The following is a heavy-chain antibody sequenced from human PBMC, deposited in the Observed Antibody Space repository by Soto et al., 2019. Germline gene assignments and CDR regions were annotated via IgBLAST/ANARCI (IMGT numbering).Heavy chain of an antibody. D-gene: IGHD1-1*01. CDR3: ARAVFLELERLPNWFDP. CDR2: IYYSGST. CDR1: GGSISSGDYY. V-gene: IGHV4-30-4*01. Sequence: TLSLTCTVSGGSISSGDYYWSWIRQPPGKGLEWIGYIYYSGSTYYNPSLKSRVTISVDTSKNQFSLKLSSVTAADTAVYYCARAVFLELERLPNWFDPWGQGTLVTVSS. J-gene: IGHJ5*02.